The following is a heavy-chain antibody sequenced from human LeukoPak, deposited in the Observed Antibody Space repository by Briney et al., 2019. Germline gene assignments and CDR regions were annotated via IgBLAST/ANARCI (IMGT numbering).Heavy chain of an antibody. D-gene: IGHD6-13*01. V-gene: IGHV4-59*08. CDR3: ARGWQQLANWFDP. CDR1: GGSISSFD. CDR2: IYYSGIT. J-gene: IGHJ5*02. Sequence: PSETLSLTCTVSGGSISSFDWSWIRQPPGKGLEWIGYIYYSGITKYNPSLKSRVTISVDTSKNQFSLKLSSVAAADTAVYYCARGWQQLANWFDPWGQGALVTVSS.